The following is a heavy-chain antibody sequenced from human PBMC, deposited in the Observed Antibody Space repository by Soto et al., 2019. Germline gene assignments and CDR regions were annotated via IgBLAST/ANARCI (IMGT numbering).Heavy chain of an antibody. CDR2: INHSGST. CDR1: GGSFSGYY. J-gene: IGHJ4*02. Sequence: PSETLSLTCAVYGGSFSGYYWSWIRQPPGKGLEWIGEINHSGSTNYNPSLKSRVTISVDTSKNQFSLKLSSVTAADTAVYYCARDYGPRPFDYWGQGTLVTVSS. CDR3: ARDYGPRPFDY. D-gene: IGHD3-16*01. V-gene: IGHV4-34*01.